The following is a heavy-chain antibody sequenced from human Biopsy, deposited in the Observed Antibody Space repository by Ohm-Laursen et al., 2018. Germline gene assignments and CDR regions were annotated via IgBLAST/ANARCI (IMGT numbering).Heavy chain of an antibody. V-gene: IGHV4-34*01. J-gene: IGHJ6*02. CDR1: GESFNGYY. CDR2: INHSGRT. Sequence: SQTLSLTCVVYGESFNGYYWSWIRQTPGKGLEWIGEINHSGRTNYNPSLKSRVTISVATSKNQFSLKVRSVTAADTAVYYCVRGVDYYDPYHYYALDVWGQGTTVTVSS. CDR3: VRGVDYYDPYHYYALDV. D-gene: IGHD3-22*01.